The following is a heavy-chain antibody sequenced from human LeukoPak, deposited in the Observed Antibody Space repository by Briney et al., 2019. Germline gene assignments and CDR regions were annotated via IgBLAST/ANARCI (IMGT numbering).Heavy chain of an antibody. CDR3: AELGITMIGGV. J-gene: IGHJ6*03. V-gene: IGHV3-48*03. CDR2: ISSSGSNI. Sequence: RGGSLRLSCDPSGFTFSSYEVNWVRQAPGGGLEWVSYISSSGSNIYYADSVKGRLTISRDNAKNSLYLQMNSLRAEDTAVYYCAELGITMIGGVWGKGTTVTNSS. D-gene: IGHD3-10*02. CDR1: GFTFSSYE.